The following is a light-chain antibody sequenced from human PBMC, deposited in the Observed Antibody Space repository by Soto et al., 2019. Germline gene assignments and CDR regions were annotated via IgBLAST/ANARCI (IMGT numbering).Light chain of an antibody. V-gene: IGKV1-39*01. J-gene: IGKJ2*01. Sequence: DIQMTQSPSSLSASVGDRVTITCRASQSISNYLSWYQQKPGMPLTLLIYAASSLQSGVPSRFSGSGSGADFALLISSLQPEDFATYYCQQSFSTPYTFGQGTKLEIK. CDR3: QQSFSTPYT. CDR2: AAS. CDR1: QSISNY.